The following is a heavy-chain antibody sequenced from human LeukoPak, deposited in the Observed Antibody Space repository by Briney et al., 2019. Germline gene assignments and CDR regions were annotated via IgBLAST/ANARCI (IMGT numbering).Heavy chain of an antibody. CDR3: AKVDDYYDSSGYPDY. J-gene: IGHJ4*02. V-gene: IGHV3-23*01. CDR1: GFTFSSYA. CDR2: ISGSGGST. D-gene: IGHD3-22*01. Sequence: PGGSLRLSRAASGFTFSSYAMSWVRQAPGKGLEWVSAISGSGGSTYYADSVKGRFTISRDNSKNTLYLQMNSLRAEDTAVYYCAKVDDYYDSSGYPDYWGQGTLVTVSS.